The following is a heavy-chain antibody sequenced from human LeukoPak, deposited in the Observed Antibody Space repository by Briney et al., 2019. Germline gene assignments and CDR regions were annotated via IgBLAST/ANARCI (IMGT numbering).Heavy chain of an antibody. CDR2: IYTSGST. D-gene: IGHD3-22*01. V-gene: IGHV4-61*02. CDR3: ASRRITTIVHDY. Sequence: SQTLSLTCTVSGGSISSGSYYWSWIRQPAGKGLEWIGRIYTSGSTNYNPSLKSRVTISVDTSKNQFSLKLRSVTAADTAVYYCASRRITTIVHDYWGQGTLVTVSS. J-gene: IGHJ4*02. CDR1: GGSISSGSYY.